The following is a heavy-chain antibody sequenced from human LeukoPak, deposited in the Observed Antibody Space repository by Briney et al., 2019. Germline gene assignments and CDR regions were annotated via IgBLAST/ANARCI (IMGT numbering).Heavy chain of an antibody. CDR2: IYHSGST. J-gene: IGHJ5*02. D-gene: IGHD6-13*01. CDR3: ARAPSREQQLPPWVWFDP. Sequence: ASETLSLTCAVSGGSISSGGYSWSWIRQPPGKGLEWIGYIYHSGSTNYNPSLKSRVTISVDKSRNQFSLKLSSVTAADAAVYYCARAPSREQQLPPWVWFDPWGQGTLVTVSS. CDR1: GGSISSGGYS. V-gene: IGHV4-30-2*01.